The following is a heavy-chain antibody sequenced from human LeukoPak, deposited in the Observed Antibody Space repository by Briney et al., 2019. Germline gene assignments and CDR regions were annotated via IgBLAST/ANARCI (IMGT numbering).Heavy chain of an antibody. D-gene: IGHD3-22*01. Sequence: SETLSLTCTVSGGPIYSYYWSWIRQTAGKGLEWIGRLYPGVSTNYNPSLKSRVTMSVDTSKNQFALKLSAVTAADTAVYYCARLKFYDSTGYSPGHYMDVWGKGATVTVSS. CDR3: ARLKFYDSTGYSPGHYMDV. CDR1: GGPIYSYY. J-gene: IGHJ6*03. CDR2: LYPGVST. V-gene: IGHV4-4*07.